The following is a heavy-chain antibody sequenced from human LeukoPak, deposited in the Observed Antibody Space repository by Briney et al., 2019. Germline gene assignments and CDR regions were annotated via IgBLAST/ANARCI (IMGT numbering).Heavy chain of an antibody. J-gene: IGHJ5*02. CDR3: ARDQWPAGGIVVASWFDP. V-gene: IGHV3-21*01. Sequence: GGSLRLSCAASGFTFSSYSMNWVRQAPGKGLEWVSSISSSSSYIYYADSVKGRFTISRDNAKNSLYLQMNSLRAEDTAVYYCARDQWPAGGIVVASWFDPWGQGTLVTVSS. CDR2: ISSSSSYI. CDR1: GFTFSSYS. D-gene: IGHD6-19*01.